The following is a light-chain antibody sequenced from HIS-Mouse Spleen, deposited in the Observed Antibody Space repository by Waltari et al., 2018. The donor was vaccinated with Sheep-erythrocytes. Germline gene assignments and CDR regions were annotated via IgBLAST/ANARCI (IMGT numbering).Light chain of an antibody. CDR2: DVS. V-gene: IGLV2-11*01. CDR1: SSDVGGYNY. J-gene: IGLJ1*01. Sequence: QSALTQPRSVSGSPGQSVTISCTGTSSDVGGYNYVSWYQQHPGKAPNLMIYDVSKRPSVVPDRFAGSKSGNTASLTISGLQAEDEADYYCCSYAGSYNYVFGTGTKVTVL. CDR3: CSYAGSYNYV.